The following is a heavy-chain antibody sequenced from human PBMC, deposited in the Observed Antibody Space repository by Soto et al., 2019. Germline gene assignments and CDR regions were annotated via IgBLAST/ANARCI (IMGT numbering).Heavy chain of an antibody. CDR3: ARQASYWHGGGGWFDP. J-gene: IGHJ5*02. Sequence: EVQLVESGGGLVEPGGSLRLSCAASGFTFSAFDMHWVRQATGKGLEWVAAIGTLHDAYYPDSVKGRFTISRENAKNSLYLQMNSRGAGDTAVYYCARQASYWHGGGGWFDPWGQGTLVTVSS. D-gene: IGHD2-8*02. CDR1: GFTFSAFD. CDR2: IGTLHDA. V-gene: IGHV3-13*01.